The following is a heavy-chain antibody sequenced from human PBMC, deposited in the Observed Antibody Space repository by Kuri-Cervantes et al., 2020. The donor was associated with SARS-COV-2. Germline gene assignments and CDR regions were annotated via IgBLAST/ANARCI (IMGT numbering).Heavy chain of an antibody. Sequence: LSLTCAASGSTFSSYAMHWVRQAPGKGLEWVAVISYDVSNKYYADSVKGRFTISRDNSKNTLYLQMNSLRAEDTAVYYCASSRLDCSSTSCPTGYYYYMDVWGKGTTVTVSS. D-gene: IGHD2-2*01. CDR1: GSTFSSYA. CDR3: ASSRLDCSSTSCPTGYYYYMDV. J-gene: IGHJ6*03. CDR2: ISYDVSNK. V-gene: IGHV3-30*04.